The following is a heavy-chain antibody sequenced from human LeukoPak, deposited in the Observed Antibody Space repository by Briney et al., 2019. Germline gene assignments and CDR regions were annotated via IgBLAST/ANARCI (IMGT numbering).Heavy chain of an antibody. J-gene: IGHJ4*02. CDR3: ATDYYDSSGYFDY. V-gene: IGHV4-31*03. D-gene: IGHD3-22*01. Sequence: SETLSLTCTVSGGSISSSSYYWGWIRQPPGKGLEWIGYIYYSGSTYYNPSLKSRVTISVDTSKNQFSLKLSSVTAADTAVYYCATDYYDSSGYFDYWGQGTLVTVSS. CDR2: IYYSGST. CDR1: GGSISSSSYY.